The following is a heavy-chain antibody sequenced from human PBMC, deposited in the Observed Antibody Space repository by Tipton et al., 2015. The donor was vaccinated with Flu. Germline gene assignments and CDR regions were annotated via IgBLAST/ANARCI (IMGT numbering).Heavy chain of an antibody. Sequence: TLSLTCAVYGGSFSGYYWSWIRQPPGKGLEWIGEINHSGSTNYNPSLKSRVTISVDTSKNQFSLKLSSVTAADTAAYYCARASKLGDGSLPLDYWGQGTLVTDSS. CDR1: GGSFSGYY. CDR3: ARASKLGDGSLPLDY. J-gene: IGHJ4*02. V-gene: IGHV4-34*01. CDR2: INHSGST. D-gene: IGHD5-24*01.